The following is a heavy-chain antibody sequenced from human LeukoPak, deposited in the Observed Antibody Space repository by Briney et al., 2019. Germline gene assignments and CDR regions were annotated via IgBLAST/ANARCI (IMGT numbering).Heavy chain of an antibody. D-gene: IGHD6-13*01. Sequence: SETLSLTCAVYGGSFSGYSWSWIRQPPGKGLEWVGEMIHSGSTNYNPSLKSRVTISVDTSKNQFSLKVSSVTAADTAVCYCARSMVLIAAAGKGFDYWGQGTLVTVSS. J-gene: IGHJ4*02. CDR1: GGSFSGYS. CDR3: ARSMVLIAAAGKGFDY. CDR2: MIHSGST. V-gene: IGHV4-34*12.